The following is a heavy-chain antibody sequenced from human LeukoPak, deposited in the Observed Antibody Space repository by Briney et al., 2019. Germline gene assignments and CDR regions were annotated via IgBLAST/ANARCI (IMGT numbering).Heavy chain of an antibody. CDR1: GYTFITYY. J-gene: IGHJ4*02. Sequence: ASVKVSCKASGYTFITYYMHWVRQAPGQGLEWMGIINPSGGSTTYAQMFQGRVILTRDTSTRTVYMELYSLRSEDTAVYYCAKGGRDYGDSSGTDWGQGTLVTVSS. V-gene: IGHV1-46*01. D-gene: IGHD4-23*01. CDR3: AKGGRDYGDSSGTD. CDR2: INPSGGST.